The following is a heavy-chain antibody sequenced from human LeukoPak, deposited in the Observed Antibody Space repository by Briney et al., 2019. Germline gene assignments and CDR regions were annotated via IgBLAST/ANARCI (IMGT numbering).Heavy chain of an antibody. J-gene: IGHJ5*02. D-gene: IGHD2-2*01. V-gene: IGHV1-46*01. CDR1: GYTFTTYY. CDR3: AREIVVVPAAMGFDP. CDR2: INPSGGST. Sequence: ASVKDSCKASGYTFTTYYIHSVRPAPGQGLEWMGVINPSGGSTSFAQKFQARLTMTRDTSTSTVYMELSGLRSEDTAVYYCAREIVVVPAAMGFDPWGQGTLVTVSS.